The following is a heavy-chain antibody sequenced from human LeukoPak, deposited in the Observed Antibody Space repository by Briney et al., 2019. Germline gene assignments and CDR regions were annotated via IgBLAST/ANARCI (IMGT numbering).Heavy chain of an antibody. CDR1: GFTFSGSA. CDR2: IRSKAMNYAT. D-gene: IGHD2-2*01. Sequence: PGGSLRLSCGGFGFTFSGSAMHWVRQASGKGLEWVGRIRSKAMNYATEYAASVKGRFTISRDDSKNTVYLQMNSLNTEDTAVYYCTSIVPFPLVPPISWGQGTLVTVSS. V-gene: IGHV3-73*01. CDR3: TSIVPFPLVPPIS. J-gene: IGHJ5*02.